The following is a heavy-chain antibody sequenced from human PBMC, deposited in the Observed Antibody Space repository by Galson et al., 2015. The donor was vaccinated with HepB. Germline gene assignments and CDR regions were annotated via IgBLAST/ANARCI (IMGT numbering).Heavy chain of an antibody. CDR2: IIPILGIA. V-gene: IGHV1-69*04. Sequence: SVKVSCKASGGTVSSYAISWVRQAPGQGLEWMGRIIPILGIANYAQKFQGRVTITADKSTSTAYMELNSLRSEDTAVYYCAAGYCSGGSYYFRPYYYYGMDVWGQGTTVTVSS. D-gene: IGHD2-15*01. CDR3: AAGYCSGGSYYFRPYYYYGMDV. J-gene: IGHJ6*02. CDR1: GGTVSSYA.